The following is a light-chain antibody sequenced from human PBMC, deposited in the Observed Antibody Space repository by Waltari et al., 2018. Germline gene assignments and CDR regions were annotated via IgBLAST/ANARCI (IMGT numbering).Light chain of an antibody. CDR1: QNIFTY. V-gene: IGKV1-39*01. CDR3: QQSFRTSGYT. J-gene: IGKJ2*01. CDR2: SAS. Sequence: DIHMTQSPSSLSASVGDRVTIPCRSSQNIFTYLNWYQQKQGTAPKLMIYSASSLQSWLLSLFSGTGSGTDYTLTIISLQPEDFATYYCQQSFRTSGYTFGQGTKVEI.